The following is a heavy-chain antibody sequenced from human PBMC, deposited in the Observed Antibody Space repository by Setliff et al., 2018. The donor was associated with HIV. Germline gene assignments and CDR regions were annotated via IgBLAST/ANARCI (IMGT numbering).Heavy chain of an antibody. V-gene: IGHV3-48*04. J-gene: IGHJ3*02. D-gene: IGHD5-12*01. CDR2: ISDSGRTI. CDR3: ARGTGYSGYDSSDAFDI. CDR1: GFTFSDYT. Sequence: GGSLRLSCAASGFTFSDYTMNWVRQAPGKGLEWLSYISDSGRTIYYAGSVKGRFTISRGNAKNSLYLQMNRLRAEDTAVYYCARGTGYSGYDSSDAFDIWGQGTMVTVSS.